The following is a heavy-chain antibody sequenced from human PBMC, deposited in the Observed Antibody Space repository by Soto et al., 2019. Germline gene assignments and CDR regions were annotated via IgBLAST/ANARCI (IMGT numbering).Heavy chain of an antibody. D-gene: IGHD4-17*01. V-gene: IGHV1-69*01. CDR3: TRDDYEGY. Sequence: QVQLVQSGAEVKKPGSSVKVSCKASGGTFSSYAISWVRQAPGQGLEWMGGIIPIFVTANYAQKFQGRVTITADETTSTDYMELSRVRSEDTAVYYCTRDDYEGYWGQGTLVTVSS. CDR2: IIPIFVTA. J-gene: IGHJ4*02. CDR1: GGTFSSYA.